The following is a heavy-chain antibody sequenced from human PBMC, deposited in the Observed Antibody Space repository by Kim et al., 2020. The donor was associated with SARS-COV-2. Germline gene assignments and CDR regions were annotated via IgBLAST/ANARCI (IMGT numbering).Heavy chain of an antibody. J-gene: IGHJ4*02. CDR3: ARVRSRLVVTPGSFDY. D-gene: IGHD6-19*01. CDR1: GGSFSGYY. CDR2: INHSGST. V-gene: IGHV4-34*01. Sequence: SETLSLTCAVYGGSFSGYYWSWIRQPPGKGLEWIGEINHSGSTNYNPSLKSRVTISVDTSKNQFSLKLSSVTAADTAVYYCARVRSRLVVTPGSFDYWGQGTLVTVSS.